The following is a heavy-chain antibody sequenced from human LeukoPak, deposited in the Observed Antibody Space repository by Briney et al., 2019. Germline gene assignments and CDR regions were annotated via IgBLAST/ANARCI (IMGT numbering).Heavy chain of an antibody. CDR1: GGSISSHY. J-gene: IGHJ3*02. D-gene: IGHD1-7*01. V-gene: IGHV4-59*11. CDR2: ISYSGKT. Sequence: SETLSLTCTVSGGSISSHYWRWIRQPPGKGLEWVGDISYSGKTNYNPSLKSRVTISADTSKNQFSLKVTSVTAADTAVYYCVRVGGTGKSDLEAFDIWGQGTMVTISS. CDR3: VRVGGTGKSDLEAFDI.